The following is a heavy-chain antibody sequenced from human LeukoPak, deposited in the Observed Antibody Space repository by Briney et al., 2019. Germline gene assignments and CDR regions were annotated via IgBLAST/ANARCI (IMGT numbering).Heavy chain of an antibody. CDR1: GGTFSSYA. CDR3: ARGKGRYYFDY. V-gene: IGHV1-69*13. Sequence: SVKVSCTASGGTFSSYAISWVRQAPGQGLEWMGGIIPIFGTANYAQKFQGRVTITADESTSTAYVELSSLRSEDTAVYYCARGKGRYYFDYWGQGTLVTVSS. D-gene: IGHD3-10*01. CDR2: IIPIFGTA. J-gene: IGHJ4*02.